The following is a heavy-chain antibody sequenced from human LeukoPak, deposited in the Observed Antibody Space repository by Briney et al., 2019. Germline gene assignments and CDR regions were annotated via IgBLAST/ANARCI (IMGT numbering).Heavy chain of an antibody. Sequence: GGSLRLSCAASGFTFSSYSMNWVCQAPGKGLEWVSSISSSSSYIYYADSVKGRFTISRDNAKNSLYLQMNSLRAEDTAVYYCARYNWNDAVGQWGQGTLVTVSS. CDR2: ISSSSSYI. V-gene: IGHV3-21*01. D-gene: IGHD1-1*01. CDR1: GFTFSSYS. J-gene: IGHJ4*02. CDR3: ARYNWNDAVGQ.